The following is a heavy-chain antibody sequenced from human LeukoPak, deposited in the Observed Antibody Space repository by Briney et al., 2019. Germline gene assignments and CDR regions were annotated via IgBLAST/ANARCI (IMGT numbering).Heavy chain of an antibody. J-gene: IGHJ4*02. Sequence: GASVKVSCKASGYTFTSYYMHWVRQAPGQGLEWMGIINPSGGSTSYAQKFQGRVTMTRDTPTSTVYMELSSLRSEDTAVYYRARDQHDILTGYYLDYWGQGTLVTVSS. CDR1: GYTFTSYY. D-gene: IGHD3-9*01. CDR2: INPSGGST. CDR3: ARDQHDILTGYYLDY. V-gene: IGHV1-46*01.